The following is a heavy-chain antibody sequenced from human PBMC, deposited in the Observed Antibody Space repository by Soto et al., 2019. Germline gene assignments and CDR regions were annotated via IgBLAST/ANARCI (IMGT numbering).Heavy chain of an antibody. CDR1: GFTFTRYS. J-gene: IGHJ4*02. V-gene: IGHV3-21*06. CDR3: ARESEDLTSNFDY. CDR2: ISSTTNYI. Sequence: WGSLRLSCAASGFTFTRYSMNWVRQAPWKWLEWVSSISSTTNYIYYGDSMKCRFTISRDNAKNSLYLEMNSLRAEDTAVYYCARESEDLTSNFDYWGQGTLVTVSS.